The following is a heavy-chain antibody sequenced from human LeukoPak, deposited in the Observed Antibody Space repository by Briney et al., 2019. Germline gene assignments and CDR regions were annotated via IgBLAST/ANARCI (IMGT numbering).Heavy chain of an antibody. CDR1: GYTFTIYY. J-gene: IGHJ4*02. D-gene: IGHD6-19*01. CDR3: AIGAVAGTLDY. V-gene: IGHV1-46*01. CDR2: INPSGGGT. Sequence: ASVKVSCTASGYTFTIYYMHWVRQAPGQGLEWMGIINPSGGGTSYAQKFQGRVTMTRDTSTSTVYMELSSLTSEDTAVYYCAIGAVAGTLDYWGQGTLVTVSS.